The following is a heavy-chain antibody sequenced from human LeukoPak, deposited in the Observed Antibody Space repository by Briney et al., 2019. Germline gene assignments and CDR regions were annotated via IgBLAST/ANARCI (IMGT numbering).Heavy chain of an antibody. J-gene: IGHJ6*02. V-gene: IGHV4-34*01. CDR2: INHSGST. CDR1: GGSFSGYY. D-gene: IGHD6-13*01. Sequence: SETLSLTCAVYGGSFSGYYWSWIRQPPGKGLEWIGEINHSGSTNYNPSLKSRVTISVDTSKNQFSLRLSSVTAADTAVYYCARERIAAAVYYYYHGMDVWGQGTTVTVSS. CDR3: ARERIAAAVYYYYHGMDV.